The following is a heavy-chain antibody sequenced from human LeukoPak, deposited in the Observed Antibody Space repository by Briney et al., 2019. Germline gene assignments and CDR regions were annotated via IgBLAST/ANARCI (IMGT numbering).Heavy chain of an antibody. CDR3: ARDDYGDYAGVGFG. J-gene: IGHJ4*02. CDR2: INGDGSST. Sequence: TGGSLRLSCAASGFTFSTYWMHWVRQAREKGLVWVSCINGDGSSTSYADSVKGRFTISRDNAKNTLFLQMNSLRAEDTAVYYCARDDYGDYAGVGFGWGQGTLVTVSS. D-gene: IGHD4-17*01. CDR1: GFTFSTYW. V-gene: IGHV3-74*01.